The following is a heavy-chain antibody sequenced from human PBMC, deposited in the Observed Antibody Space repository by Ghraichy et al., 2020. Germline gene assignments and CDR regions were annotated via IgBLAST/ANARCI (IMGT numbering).Heavy chain of an antibody. CDR2: IYYSGST. V-gene: IGHV4-39*01. Sequence: SETLSLTCTVSGGSISSSSYYWGWIRQPPGKGLEWIGSIYYSGSTYYNPSLKSRVTISVDTSKNQFSLKLSSVTAADTAVYYCARLDSSGWYGGILFDYWGQGTLVTVSS. J-gene: IGHJ4*02. CDR1: GGSISSSSYY. D-gene: IGHD6-19*01. CDR3: ARLDSSGWYGGILFDY.